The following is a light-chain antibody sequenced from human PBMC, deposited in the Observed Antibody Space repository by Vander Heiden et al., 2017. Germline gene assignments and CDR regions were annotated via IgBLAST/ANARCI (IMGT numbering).Light chain of an antibody. CDR1: QSVAGSN. CDR2: GGS. Sequence: EIVLTQSPGTLSLSPGERATLSCRASQSVAGSNVAWYQQRPGQAPRLLIYGGSNRATGIPDRFSGSGSGTDFILTISRLQSEDFVVYYCQQDGSSPWTFGQGTKVEIK. J-gene: IGKJ1*01. CDR3: QQDGSSPWT. V-gene: IGKV3-20*01.